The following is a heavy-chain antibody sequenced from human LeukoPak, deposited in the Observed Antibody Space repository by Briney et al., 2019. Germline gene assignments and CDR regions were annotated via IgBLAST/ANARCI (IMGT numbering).Heavy chain of an antibody. Sequence: SVKVSCKASGGTFSSYAISWVRQAPGQGLEWMGRIILILGIANYAQKFQGRVTITADKSTSTAYMELSSLRSEDTAVYYCARAGEYCGGDCYSYYFDYWGQGTLVTVSS. CDR2: IILILGIA. J-gene: IGHJ4*02. CDR1: GGTFSSYA. V-gene: IGHV1-69*04. D-gene: IGHD2-21*02. CDR3: ARAGEYCGGDCYSYYFDY.